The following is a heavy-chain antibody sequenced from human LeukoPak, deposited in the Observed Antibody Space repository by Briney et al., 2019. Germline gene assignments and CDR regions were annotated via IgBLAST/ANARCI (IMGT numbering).Heavy chain of an antibody. CDR2: IKSKTDGGTT. J-gene: IGHJ4*02. CDR3: TTDLWYYGSGYDY. D-gene: IGHD3-10*01. V-gene: IGHV3-15*01. CDR1: GFTFSNAW. Sequence: GGSLRLSCAASGFTFSNAWMSWVRQAPGKGLEWAGRIKSKTDGGTTDYAAPVKGRFTISRDDSKNTLYLQMNSLKTENTAVYYCTTDLWYYGSGYDYWGQGTLVTVSS.